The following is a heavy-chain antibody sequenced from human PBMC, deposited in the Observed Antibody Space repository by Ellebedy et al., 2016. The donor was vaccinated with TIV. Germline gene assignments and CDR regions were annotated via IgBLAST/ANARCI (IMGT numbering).Heavy chain of an antibody. D-gene: IGHD5-24*01. V-gene: IGHV5-51*01. J-gene: IGHJ4*02. CDR3: AKGRDGHSPDYFDY. Sequence: KVSCKGSGYSFSSHWIVWVRQLPGKGLEWMGIIYPGDCDTKYAPSFQGQVTISADRSVDTAYLQWSSLKASDTAMYYCAKGRDGHSPDYFDYWGQGTLVTVSS. CDR2: IYPGDCDT. CDR1: GYSFSSHW.